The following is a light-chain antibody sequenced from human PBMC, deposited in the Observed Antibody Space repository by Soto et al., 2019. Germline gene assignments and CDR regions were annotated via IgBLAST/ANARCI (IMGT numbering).Light chain of an antibody. Sequence: QSVLTQPPSVSGAPGQRVTISCTGSSSNIGAGSDVHWYQQLPGTAPRLLIYNNNNRPSGVPDRFSGSKSDTSASLAITGLQPEDEADYYCQSYDSSLSANYVFGTGTKVTVL. CDR2: NNN. J-gene: IGLJ1*01. CDR1: SSNIGAGSD. V-gene: IGLV1-40*01. CDR3: QSYDSSLSANYV.